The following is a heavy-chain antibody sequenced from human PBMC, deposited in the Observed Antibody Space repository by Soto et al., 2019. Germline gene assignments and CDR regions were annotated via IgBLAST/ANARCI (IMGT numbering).Heavy chain of an antibody. J-gene: IGHJ4*02. V-gene: IGHV3-30-3*01. D-gene: IGHD3-22*01. Sequence: GGSLRLSCAASGFTFSSYAMHWVRQAPGKGLEWVAVISYDGSNKYYADSVKGRFTISRDNSKNTLYLQMNSLRAEDTAVYYCARNPYDSSGYYWPGGYWGQGTLVTVS. CDR1: GFTFSSYA. CDR2: ISYDGSNK. CDR3: ARNPYDSSGYYWPGGY.